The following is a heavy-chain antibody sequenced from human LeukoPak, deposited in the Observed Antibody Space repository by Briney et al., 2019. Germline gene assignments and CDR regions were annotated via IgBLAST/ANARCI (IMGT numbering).Heavy chain of an antibody. Sequence: GGSLRLSCAASGLSFRNYWMGWVRQAPGKGLEWVANTKPDGSAEYYADSVRGRFTASRDNANNLLYLQMNRLRAEDTAVYYCARDGGLHTNFDYWGQGTLLTVSS. J-gene: IGHJ4*02. CDR1: GLSFRNYW. D-gene: IGHD2-15*01. CDR2: TKPDGSAE. V-gene: IGHV3-7*01. CDR3: ARDGGLHTNFDY.